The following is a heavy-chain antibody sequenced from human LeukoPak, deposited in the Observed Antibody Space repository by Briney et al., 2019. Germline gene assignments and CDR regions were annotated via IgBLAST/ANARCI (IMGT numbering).Heavy chain of an antibody. Sequence: SETLSLTCTVSSGSISSSSYYWGWIRQPPGKGLEWIGSIYYSGSTYYNPSLKSRVTISVDTSKNQFSLKLSSVTAADTAVYYCARQRGYSYGYVVDPWGQGTLVTVSS. CDR1: SGSISSSSYY. D-gene: IGHD5-18*01. J-gene: IGHJ5*02. V-gene: IGHV4-39*01. CDR3: ARQRGYSYGYVVDP. CDR2: IYYSGST.